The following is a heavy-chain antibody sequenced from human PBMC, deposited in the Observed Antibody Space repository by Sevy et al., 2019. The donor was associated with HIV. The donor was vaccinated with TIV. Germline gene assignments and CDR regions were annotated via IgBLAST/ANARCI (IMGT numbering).Heavy chain of an antibody. CDR2: FDPQEGET. J-gene: IGHJ6*02. Sequence: ASVKVSCKVSGYTLTKLSIHWVRQAPGKGLEWMGYFDPQEGETIYAQRFQGRLTMTVDTSTDTAYMELSSLTSEDTAVYYCANGDSYSERHYAMDVWGQGTTVTVSS. CDR3: ANGDSYSERHYAMDV. CDR1: GYTLTKLS. V-gene: IGHV1-24*01. D-gene: IGHD3-10*01.